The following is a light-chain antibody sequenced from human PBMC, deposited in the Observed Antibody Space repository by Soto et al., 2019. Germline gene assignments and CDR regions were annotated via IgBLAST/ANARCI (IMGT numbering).Light chain of an antibody. CDR3: QQYDNVPRLT. V-gene: IGKV1-33*01. J-gene: IGKJ4*01. CDR2: DAS. Sequence: DIHITQSPSSLSSSLGDIVTITFQASQDISHYLNWYQQKPGKAPKILIFDASNLDTGVPSRFSGSGPGTDFSFPISGLQPEHTAPYYCQQYDNVPRLTFGGGPNVDIK. CDR1: QDISHY.